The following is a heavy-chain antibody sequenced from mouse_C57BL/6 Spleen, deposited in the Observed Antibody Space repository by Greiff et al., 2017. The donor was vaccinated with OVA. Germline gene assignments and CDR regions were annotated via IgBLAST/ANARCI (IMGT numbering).Heavy chain of an antibody. V-gene: IGHV14-4*01. J-gene: IGHJ4*01. CDR2: IDPENGDT. Sequence: EVQLKESGAELVRPGASVKLSCTASGFNIKDDYMHWVKQRPEQGLEWIGWIDPENGDTEYASKFQGKATITADTSSNTAYLQLSSLTSEDTAVYYCTSGYYGSYAMDYWGQGTSVTVSS. D-gene: IGHD1-1*01. CDR1: GFNIKDDY. CDR3: TSGYYGSYAMDY.